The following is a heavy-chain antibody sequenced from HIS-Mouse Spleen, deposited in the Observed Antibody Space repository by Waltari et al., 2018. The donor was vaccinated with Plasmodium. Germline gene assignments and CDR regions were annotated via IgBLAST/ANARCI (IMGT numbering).Heavy chain of an antibody. J-gene: IGHJ2*01. CDR1: GFTFSSYW. D-gene: IGHD6-13*01. CDR2: IKQDGSEK. CDR3: ASSWYWYFDL. Sequence: EVQLVASGGGWVQPGGSLRLAGAASGFTFSSYWRRWVRQAPGKGLEWVANIKQDGSEKYYVDSVKGRFTISRDNAKNSLYLQMNSLRAEDTAVYYCASSWYWYFDLWGRGTLVTVSS. V-gene: IGHV3-7*01.